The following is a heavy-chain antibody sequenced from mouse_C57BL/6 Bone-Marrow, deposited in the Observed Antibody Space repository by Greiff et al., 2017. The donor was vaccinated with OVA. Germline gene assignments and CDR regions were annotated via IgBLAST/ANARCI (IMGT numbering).Heavy chain of an antibody. V-gene: IGHV5-4*03. CDR3: ARGYSNYYAMDY. Sequence: EVKLMESGGGLVKPGGSLKLSCAASGFTFSSYAMSWVRQTPEKRLEWVATISDGGSYTYYPDNVKGRFTISRDNAKNNLYLQMSHLKSEDTAMYYCARGYSNYYAMDYWGQGTSVTVSS. D-gene: IGHD2-5*01. J-gene: IGHJ4*01. CDR1: GFTFSSYA. CDR2: ISDGGSYT.